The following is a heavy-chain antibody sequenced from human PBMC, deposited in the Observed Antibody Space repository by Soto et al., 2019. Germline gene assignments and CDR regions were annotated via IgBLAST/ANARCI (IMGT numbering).Heavy chain of an antibody. CDR1: GFTFSNAW. CDR3: TTPPYCSGGSCYSTY. J-gene: IGHJ4*02. CDR2: IKSKTDGGTT. Sequence: GGSLRLSCAASGFTFSNAWMSWVRQAPGKGLEWVGRIKSKTDGGTTDYAAPVKGRFTISRDDSKNTLYLQMNSLKTEDTAVYYCTTPPYCSGGSCYSTYWGQGTLVTVSS. D-gene: IGHD2-15*01. V-gene: IGHV3-15*01.